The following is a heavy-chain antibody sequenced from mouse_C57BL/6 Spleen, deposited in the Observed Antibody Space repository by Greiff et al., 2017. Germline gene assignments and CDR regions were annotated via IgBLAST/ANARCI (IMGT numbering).Heavy chain of an antibody. CDR1: GFTFSDYY. D-gene: IGHD1-1*01. CDR3: ARDDYYGSSGAMDY. Sequence: EVKLMESEGGLVQPGSSMKLSCTASGFTFSDYYMAWVRQVPEKGLEWVANINYDGSSTYYLDSLKSRFIISRDNAKNILYLQMSSLKSEDTATYYCARDDYYGSSGAMDYWGQGTSVTVSS. V-gene: IGHV5-16*01. J-gene: IGHJ4*01. CDR2: INYDGSST.